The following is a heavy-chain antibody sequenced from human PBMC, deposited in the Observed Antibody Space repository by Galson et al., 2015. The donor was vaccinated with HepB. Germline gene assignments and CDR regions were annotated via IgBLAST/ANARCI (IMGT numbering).Heavy chain of an antibody. Sequence: LRLSCAASGFTFSNYAMSWVRQAPGKGLEWVSVISDSDGSTYYADSVKGRFTISRDNSKNTLYLQMNSLRAEDTALYYCAKEGTIFGVVTDYYFDYWGQGTLVTVSS. V-gene: IGHV3-23*01. D-gene: IGHD3-3*01. CDR1: GFTFSNYA. CDR2: ISDSDGST. CDR3: AKEGTIFGVVTDYYFDY. J-gene: IGHJ4*02.